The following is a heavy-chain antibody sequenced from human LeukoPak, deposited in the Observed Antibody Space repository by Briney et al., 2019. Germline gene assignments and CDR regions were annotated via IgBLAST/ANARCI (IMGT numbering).Heavy chain of an antibody. D-gene: IGHD3-10*01. CDR2: INPNSGGT. Sequence: ASVKVSCKASGYTFTGYYMHWVRQAPGQGLEWMGWINPNSGGTNYAQKFQGRVTMTRDTSISTAYMELSRLRSDDTAVYYCAGNYKPGDNYYYYYYMDVWGKGTTVTVSS. CDR1: GYTFTGYY. V-gene: IGHV1-2*02. J-gene: IGHJ6*03. CDR3: AGNYKPGDNYYYYYYMDV.